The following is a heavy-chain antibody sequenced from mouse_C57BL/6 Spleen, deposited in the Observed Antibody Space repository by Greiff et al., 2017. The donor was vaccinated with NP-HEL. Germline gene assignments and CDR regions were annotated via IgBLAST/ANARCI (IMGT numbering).Heavy chain of an antibody. CDR3: ARRAYGSPYYFDY. CDR2: IYPGDGDT. D-gene: IGHD1-1*01. J-gene: IGHJ2*01. Sequence: VQLQQSGAELVKPGASVKISCKASGYAFSSYWMNWVKQRPGKGLEWIGQIYPGDGDTNYNGKFKGKATLTADKSSSTAYMQLSSLTSEDSAVYFCARRAYGSPYYFDYWGQGTTLTVSS. CDR1: GYAFSSYW. V-gene: IGHV1-80*01.